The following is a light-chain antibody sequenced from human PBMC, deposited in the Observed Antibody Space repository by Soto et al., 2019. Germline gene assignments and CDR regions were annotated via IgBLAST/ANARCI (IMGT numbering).Light chain of an antibody. J-gene: IGKJ2*01. CDR3: QQSYSTPRT. V-gene: IGKV1-39*01. Sequence: DIQMTQSPSSLSASVGDRVTITCRASQPISTYLDWYQQKPGKAPNLLIYAASSLQSGVPSRFSGSGSGTDFTLTISSLQPEDFETYYCQQSYSTPRTFGQGTKVDIK. CDR1: QPISTY. CDR2: AAS.